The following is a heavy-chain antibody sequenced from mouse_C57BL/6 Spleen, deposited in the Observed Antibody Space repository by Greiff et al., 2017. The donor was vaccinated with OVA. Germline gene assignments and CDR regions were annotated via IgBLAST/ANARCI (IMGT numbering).Heavy chain of an antibody. Sequence: QVQLQQSGAELVRPGASVQLSCKASGYTFPDYYINWVKQRPGQGLEWIARIYPGSGNTYYNEKFKGKATLTAEKSSSTAYMQLSSLTSEDSAVYFCARFDYEDAMDYWGQGTSVTVSS. V-gene: IGHV1-76*01. CDR3: ARFDYEDAMDY. CDR2: IYPGSGNT. J-gene: IGHJ4*01. CDR1: GYTFPDYY. D-gene: IGHD2-4*01.